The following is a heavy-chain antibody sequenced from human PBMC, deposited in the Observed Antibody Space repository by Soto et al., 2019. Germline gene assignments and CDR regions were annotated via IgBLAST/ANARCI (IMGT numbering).Heavy chain of an antibody. Sequence: GGSLRLSCAASGLTFSSYAMHWVRQAPGKGLEWVAVISYDGSNKYYADSVKGRFTISRDNSKNTLYLQMNSLRAEDTAVYYCARDRTTLVTQCKNYYYCDRMGVRGQGTTVSVSS. CDR1: GLTFSSYA. D-gene: IGHD4-17*01. V-gene: IGHV3-30-3*01. J-gene: IGHJ6*02. CDR2: ISYDGSNK. CDR3: ARDRTTLVTQCKNYYYCDRMGV.